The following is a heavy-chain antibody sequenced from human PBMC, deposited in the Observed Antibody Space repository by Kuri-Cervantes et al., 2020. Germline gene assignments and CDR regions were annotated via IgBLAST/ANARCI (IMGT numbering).Heavy chain of an antibody. CDR3: ARGRELLWFGELLALDY. CDR1: GYTFTSYG. J-gene: IGHJ4*02. V-gene: IGHV1-3*04. Sequence: ASVKVPCKASGYTFTSYGISWVRQAPGQRLEWMGWINTGNANTKYSQNFQGRVTITRDSSANTAYMELSSLRSEDTAVYYCARGRELLWFGELLALDYWGQGTLVTVSS. D-gene: IGHD3-10*01. CDR2: INTGNANT.